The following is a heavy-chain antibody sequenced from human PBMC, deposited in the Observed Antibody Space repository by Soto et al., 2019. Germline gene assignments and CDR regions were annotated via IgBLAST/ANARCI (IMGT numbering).Heavy chain of an antibody. CDR2: IYHSGST. V-gene: IGHV4-4*02. J-gene: IGHJ4*02. D-gene: IGHD6-19*01. CDR1: GGSISSSNC. CDR3: ARAGIAVAGSQDY. Sequence: SETLSLTCAVSGGSISSSNCWSWVRQPPGKGLEWIGEIYHSGSTNYNPSLKSRVTISVDKSKNQFSLKLSSVTAADTALYYCARAGIAVAGSQDYWGQGTLVTVSS.